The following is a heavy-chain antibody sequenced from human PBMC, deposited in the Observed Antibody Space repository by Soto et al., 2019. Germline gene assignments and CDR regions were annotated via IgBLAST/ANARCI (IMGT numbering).Heavy chain of an antibody. V-gene: IGHV3-21*06. CDR2: ISSTTNYI. CDR3: ARESEDLTSNFDY. Sequence: PGGALRLSCTASGFTFTRYSMNWVRQAPGKGLEWVSSISSTTNYIYYGDSMKGRFTISRDNAKNSLYLEMNSLRAEDTAVYYCARESEDLTSNFDYWGQGTLVTVSS. J-gene: IGHJ4*02. CDR1: GFTFTRYS.